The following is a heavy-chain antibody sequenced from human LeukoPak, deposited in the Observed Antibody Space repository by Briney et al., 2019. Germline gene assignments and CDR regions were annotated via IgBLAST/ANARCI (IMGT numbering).Heavy chain of an antibody. CDR1: GGSFSGYY. CDR3: AREYSSSSGPFDY. D-gene: IGHD6-13*01. CDR2: INHSGST. J-gene: IGHJ4*02. Sequence: SETLSLTCAVCGGSFSGYYWSWIRQPPGKGLEWIGEINHSGSTNYNPSLKGRVTISVDTSKNQFSPKLSSVTAADTAVYYCAREYSSSSGPFDYWGQGTLVTVSS. V-gene: IGHV4-34*01.